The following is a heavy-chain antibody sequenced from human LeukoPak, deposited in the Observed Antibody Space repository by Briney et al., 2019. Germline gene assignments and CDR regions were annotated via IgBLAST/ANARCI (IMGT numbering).Heavy chain of an antibody. CDR1: GFTFSNYG. CDR3: VKGGEGWPPPHYMDV. CDR2: IRFDGSTK. D-gene: IGHD3-10*01. V-gene: IGHV3-30*02. J-gene: IGHJ6*03. Sequence: GGSLRLSCAASGFTFSNYGIHWVRQAPGKGLEWVAFIRFDGSTKYYADSVKGRFTISRDNSKNMLYLQMNSLRAEDTAVYYCVKGGEGWPPPHYMDVWGKGTTVTVSS.